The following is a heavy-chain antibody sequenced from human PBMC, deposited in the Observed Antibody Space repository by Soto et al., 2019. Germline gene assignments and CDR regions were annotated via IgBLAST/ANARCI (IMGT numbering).Heavy chain of an antibody. V-gene: IGHV1-69*12. CDR1: GGTFSSYA. J-gene: IGHJ6*02. CDR2: IIPIFGTA. Sequence: QVQLVQSGAEVKKPGSSVKVSCKASGGTFSSYAISWVRQAPGQGLEWMGGIIPIFGTADYAQKFQGRVTIPADESTSTAYVELSSLRSEDTAVYYCAKHPENYYYGMDVWGQGTTVTVSS. CDR3: AKHPENYYYGMDV.